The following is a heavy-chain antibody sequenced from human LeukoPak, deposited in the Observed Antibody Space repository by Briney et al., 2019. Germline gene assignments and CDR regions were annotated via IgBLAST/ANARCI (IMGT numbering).Heavy chain of an antibody. J-gene: IGHJ3*02. V-gene: IGHV3-15*01. CDR1: GFTFSNAW. CDR3: TTDYGYSDAFDI. D-gene: IGHD6-13*01. Sequence: GGSLRLSCAASGFTFSNAWMSWVRQAPGKGLEWVGRIKSKTDGGTTDYAAPVKGRFTISRDDSKNTLYLQMNSLKTEDTAVYYCTTDYGYSDAFDIWGQGTMVTVSS. CDR2: IKSKTDGGTT.